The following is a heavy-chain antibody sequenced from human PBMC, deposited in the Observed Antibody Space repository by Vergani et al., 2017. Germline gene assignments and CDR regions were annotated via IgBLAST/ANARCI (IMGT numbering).Heavy chain of an antibody. Sequence: EVQLLDSGGGLVQPGGSLRLSCAASGFTFSSFAMSWVQAPGKGLEWVSTISGSGSTYYADSVKGRFTISRDNSKNTLYLQMNSLRAEDTAVYYCAKSGNDFWSGYPEYYYYGMDVWGQGTTVTVSS. D-gene: IGHD3-3*01. CDR1: GFTFSSFA. V-gene: IGHV3-23*01. J-gene: IGHJ6*02. CDR2: ISGSGST. CDR3: AKSGNDFWSGYPEYYYYGMDV.